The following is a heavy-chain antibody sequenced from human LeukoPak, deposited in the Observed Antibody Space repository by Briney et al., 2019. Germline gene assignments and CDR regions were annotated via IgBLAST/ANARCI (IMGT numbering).Heavy chain of an antibody. Sequence: HPGGSLRLSCAASGFTFSSYAMHWSRQAPGKGLEYVSAISSNGGSTYYANSVKGRFTISRDNSKNTLYLQMGSLRAEDMAVYYSARRIGSSRWFARLLYIYYYYGMDVWGQGTTVTVSS. CDR3: ARRIGSSRWFARLLYIYYYYGMDV. CDR1: GFTFSSYA. J-gene: IGHJ6*02. D-gene: IGHD3-10*01. CDR2: ISSNGGST. V-gene: IGHV3-64*01.